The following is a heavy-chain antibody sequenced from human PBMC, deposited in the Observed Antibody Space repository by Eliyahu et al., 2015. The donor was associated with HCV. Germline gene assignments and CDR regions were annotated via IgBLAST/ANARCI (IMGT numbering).Heavy chain of an antibody. D-gene: IGHD2-15*01. CDR1: GFTFFXYS. Sequence: EVQLLESGGGLVQPGGSLRLSCAASGFTFFXYSXXWVRQAPGKGLEGVXTITXGSVGSTTSTYSDSVQGRFTISRDDSRNTMYLQMNSLRGEDTALYYCAKDFDCGGGSCHWDVYDTWGQGTMVTVSS. V-gene: IGHV3-23*01. CDR3: AKDFDCGGGSCHWDVYDT. CDR2: ITXGSVGSTTS. J-gene: IGHJ3*01.